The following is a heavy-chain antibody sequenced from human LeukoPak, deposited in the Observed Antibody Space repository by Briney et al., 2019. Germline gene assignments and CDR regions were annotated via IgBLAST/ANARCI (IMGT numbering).Heavy chain of an antibody. CDR1: GFTFSDYY. CDR3: ARALGDFLEYYFDY. D-gene: IGHD3-3*01. J-gene: IGHJ4*02. Sequence: PGGSLRLSCAASGFTFSDYYMSWIRQAPGKGLEWVSYISSSGSTIYYADSVKGRFTIPRDNAKNSLYLQMNSLRAEDTAVYYCARALGDFLEYYFDYWGQGTLVTVSS. CDR2: ISSSGSTI. V-gene: IGHV3-11*01.